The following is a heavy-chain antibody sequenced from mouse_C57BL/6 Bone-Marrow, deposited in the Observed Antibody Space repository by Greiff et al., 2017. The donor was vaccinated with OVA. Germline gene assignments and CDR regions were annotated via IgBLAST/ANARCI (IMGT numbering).Heavy chain of an antibody. CDR2: INPGSGGT. CDR1: GYAFTNYL. V-gene: IGHV1-54*01. CDR3: ARWTDY. Sequence: VKLQQSGAELVRPGTSVKVSCKASGYAFTNYLIEWVKQGPGQGLEWIGVINPGSGGTNYNEKFKGKATLTADKSSSTAYMQLSSLTSEDSAVYFCARWTDYWGQGTTLTVSS. J-gene: IGHJ2*01.